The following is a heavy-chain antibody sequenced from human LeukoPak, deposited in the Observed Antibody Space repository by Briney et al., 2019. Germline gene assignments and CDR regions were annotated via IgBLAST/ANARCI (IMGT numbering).Heavy chain of an antibody. D-gene: IGHD6-19*01. Sequence: GRSLGLSCTASGIVFSRTAMNWARQSPGRGLEWLSAISGGGERTFYADSVRGRFTISRDNSKNMVYLQMNSLRVDDTAIYYCGKDGGQYSSGPEFDPRGQGDLVTVPS. V-gene: IGHV3-23*01. CDR2: ISGGGERT. J-gene: IGHJ5*02. CDR1: GIVFSRTA. CDR3: GKDGGQYSSGPEFDP.